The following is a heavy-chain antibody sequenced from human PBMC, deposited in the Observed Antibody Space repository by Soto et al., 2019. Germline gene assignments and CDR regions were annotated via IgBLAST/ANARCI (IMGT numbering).Heavy chain of an antibody. J-gene: IGHJ4*02. V-gene: IGHV3-48*03. CDR1: GFTFSTYE. CDR2: ISDSGTTI. CDR3: ARVPRFSSSWDY. D-gene: IGHD6-13*01. Sequence: EVQLVESGGGLVQPGGSLRLSCAASGFTFSTYEMNWVRQAPGKGLEWISYISDSGTTIYYADSVRGRFNISRDNANNSLYLQINSLRVDDTAVDYCARVPRFSSSWDYWGQGILVAVSS.